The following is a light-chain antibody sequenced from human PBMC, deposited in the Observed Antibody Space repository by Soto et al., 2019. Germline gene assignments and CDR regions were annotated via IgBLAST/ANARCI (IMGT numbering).Light chain of an antibody. CDR2: DVS. J-gene: IGLJ2*01. Sequence: QSALTQPASVSGSPGQSITISCTATSSDVGGYNYVSWYQQHPGKAPKLLIYDVSNRPSGVSNRFSGSKSGNTASLTISGLQTEDEADYYCSSYSSGSTLVVFGGGTKLTVL. CDR1: SSDVGGYNY. CDR3: SSYSSGSTLVV. V-gene: IGLV2-14*01.